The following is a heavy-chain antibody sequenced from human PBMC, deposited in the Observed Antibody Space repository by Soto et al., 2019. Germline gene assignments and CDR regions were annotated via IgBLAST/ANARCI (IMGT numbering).Heavy chain of an antibody. V-gene: IGHV3-23*01. Sequence: LRLSCAASGFTFSSYAMSWVRQAPGKGLEWVSAISGSGGSTYYADSVKGRFTISRDNSKNTLYLQMNSLRAEDTAVYYCAKTPLVRGVIRENWFDPWGQGTLVTVSS. CDR2: ISGSGGST. CDR1: GFTFSSYA. CDR3: AKTPLVRGVIRENWFDP. J-gene: IGHJ5*02. D-gene: IGHD3-10*01.